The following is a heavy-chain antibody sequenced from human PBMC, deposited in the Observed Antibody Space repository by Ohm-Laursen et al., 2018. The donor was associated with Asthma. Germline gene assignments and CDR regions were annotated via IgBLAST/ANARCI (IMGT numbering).Heavy chain of an antibody. CDR1: GASFSTYY. CDR3: ARTVANNCSGGSCYDY. J-gene: IGHJ4*02. D-gene: IGHD2-15*01. V-gene: IGHV4-59*01. Sequence: GTLSLTCTLSGASFSTYYWGWIRQPPGKGLEWIGYIYSTGSTNYNPSLESRVTISIDTSTNQFSLKLSSVTAADTAVYYCARTVANNCSGGSCYDYWGQETLVTVSS. CDR2: IYSTGST.